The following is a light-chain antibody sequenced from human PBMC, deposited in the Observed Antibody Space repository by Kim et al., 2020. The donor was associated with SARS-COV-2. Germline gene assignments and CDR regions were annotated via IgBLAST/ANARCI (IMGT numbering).Light chain of an antibody. CDR1: QSVSSN. Sequence: CVSPGERATRSCRASQSVSSNLAWYQRKPGQAPRLLIYGASTRATVIPARFSGSGSGKEFTLTISSLQSEDFAVYYCQQYNNWPLTFGGGTKLEI. CDR2: GAS. J-gene: IGKJ4*01. V-gene: IGKV3-15*01. CDR3: QQYNNWPLT.